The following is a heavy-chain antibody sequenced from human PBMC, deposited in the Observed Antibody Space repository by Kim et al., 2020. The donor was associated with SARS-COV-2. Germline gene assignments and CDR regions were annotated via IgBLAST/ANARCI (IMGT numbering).Heavy chain of an antibody. Sequence: ASVKVSCKASGYTFTDYYLHWVRQAPGQGLEWMGRIDPISGGTDSAQKFQGRVTMTRDTSLSTVYMELGGLTSDDTAFYFCARDRGPSRGWFGDFDVWGRGTKVTVSS. V-gene: IGHV1-2*06. J-gene: IGHJ3*01. CDR3: ARDRGPSRGWFGDFDV. CDR1: GYTFTDYY. CDR2: IDPISGGT. D-gene: IGHD6-19*01.